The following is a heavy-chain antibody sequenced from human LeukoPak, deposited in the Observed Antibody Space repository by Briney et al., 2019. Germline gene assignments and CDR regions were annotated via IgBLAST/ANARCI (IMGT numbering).Heavy chain of an antibody. CDR2: ISGSGGST. CDR1: GFTFSSYA. J-gene: IGHJ4*02. Sequence: GGSLRLSCAASGFTFSSYAVNWVRQAPGKGLEWVSAISGSGGSTYYADSVKGRFTISRDNAKNSLYLQMNSLRAEDTALYYCAKDNRVVRGVIDYWGQGTLVTVSS. CDR3: AKDNRVVRGVIDY. D-gene: IGHD3-10*01. V-gene: IGHV3-23*01.